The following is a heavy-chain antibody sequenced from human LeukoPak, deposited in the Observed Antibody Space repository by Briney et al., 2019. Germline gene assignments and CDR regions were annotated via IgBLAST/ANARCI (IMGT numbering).Heavy chain of an antibody. Sequence: SETLSLTCAVYGGSFSGYYWSWIRQPPGKGLEWIGEINHSGSTNYNPSLKSRVTISVDTSKNQFSLKLSSVTAADTAVYYCARAVPELVRGVYYYYYMDVWGKGTTVTISS. CDR2: INHSGST. CDR1: GGSFSGYY. D-gene: IGHD3-10*01. V-gene: IGHV4-34*01. CDR3: ARAVPELVRGVYYYYYMDV. J-gene: IGHJ6*03.